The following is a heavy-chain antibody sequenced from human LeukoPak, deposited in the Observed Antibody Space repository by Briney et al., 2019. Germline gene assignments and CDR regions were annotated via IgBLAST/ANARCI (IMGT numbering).Heavy chain of an antibody. CDR3: ARVKRFGGYLDY. D-gene: IGHD2-15*01. V-gene: IGHV4-31*03. CDR2: IYYSGST. J-gene: IGHJ4*02. Sequence: PSETLSLTCTVSGGSTSSGDYYWSWIRQHPGTGLEWIGYIYYSGSTYYNPSLRSRLTISIDTSKNQFSLKLTSVTAADTAVYYCARVKRFGGYLDYWGQGTLVTVSS. CDR1: GGSTSSGDYY.